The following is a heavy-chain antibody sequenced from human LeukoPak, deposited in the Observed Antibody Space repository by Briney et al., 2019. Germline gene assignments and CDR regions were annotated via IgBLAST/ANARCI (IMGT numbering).Heavy chain of an antibody. J-gene: IGHJ5*02. Sequence: ASVKVSCRASGYTFTSYYMHWVRQAPGQGLEWMGWINPNSGGTNYAQKFQGRVTMTRDTSISTAYMELSRLRSDDTVVYYCARGGYSSSWSRPAAFDPWGQGTLVTVSS. V-gene: IGHV1-2*02. CDR2: INPNSGGT. D-gene: IGHD6-13*01. CDR3: ARGGYSSSWSRPAAFDP. CDR1: GYTFTSYY.